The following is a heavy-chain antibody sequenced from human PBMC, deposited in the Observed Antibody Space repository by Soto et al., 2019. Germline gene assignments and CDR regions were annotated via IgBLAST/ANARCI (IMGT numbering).Heavy chain of an antibody. CDR1: GGSISSGGYY. V-gene: IGHV4-31*03. Sequence: QVQLQESGPGLVKPSQTLSLTCTVSGGSISSGGYYWSWIRQHPGKGLEWIGYIYYSGSTYYNPSLKSRVTIXXDXSXTQFSLKLSSVTAADTAVYYCALRGSSGYYRDAFDIWGQGTMVTVSS. CDR3: ALRGSSGYYRDAFDI. D-gene: IGHD3-22*01. J-gene: IGHJ3*02. CDR2: IYYSGST.